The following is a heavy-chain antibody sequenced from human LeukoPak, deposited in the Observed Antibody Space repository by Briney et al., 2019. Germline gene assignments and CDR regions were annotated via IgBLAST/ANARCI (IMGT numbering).Heavy chain of an antibody. CDR3: ARLRMTTVTTLDS. Sequence: GGSLRLSCAASGFTFSSYSMNWVRQAPGKGLEWVSYISSSSSTIYYADSVKGRFTISRDNAKNSLYLQMNSLRAEDTAVYYCARLRMTTVTTLDSWGQGTLVTVSS. D-gene: IGHD4-11*01. V-gene: IGHV3-48*01. CDR2: ISSSSSTI. J-gene: IGHJ4*02. CDR1: GFTFSSYS.